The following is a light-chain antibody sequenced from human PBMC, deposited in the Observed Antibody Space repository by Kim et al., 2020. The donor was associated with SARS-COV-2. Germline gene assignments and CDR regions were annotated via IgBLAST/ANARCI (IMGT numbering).Light chain of an antibody. CDR3: QAWDSGTVV. CDR2: QDS. Sequence: SYELTQPPSVSVSPGQTASITCSGDKLGDKYGWWYQQKPGQSPVLVIYQDSKRPSGIPERFSGSNSGNTATLTISGTQAMDEADYYCQAWDSGTVVFGGGTQLTVL. V-gene: IGLV3-1*01. CDR1: KLGDKY. J-gene: IGLJ2*01.